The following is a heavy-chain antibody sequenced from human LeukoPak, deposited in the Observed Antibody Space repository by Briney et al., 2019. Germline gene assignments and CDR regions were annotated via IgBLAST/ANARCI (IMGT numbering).Heavy chain of an antibody. CDR3: ATRTSGLDY. J-gene: IGHJ4*02. D-gene: IGHD6-19*01. V-gene: IGHV4-34*01. Sequence: SETLSLTCTVYGGSFSGYYWSWIRQPPGRGLEWIGEVNHSGNTAYNPSLKRRVTISVDTSKNQFSLKLRSVTAADTAVYYCATRTSGLDYWGQGTLVTVSS. CDR1: GGSFSGYY. CDR2: VNHSGNT.